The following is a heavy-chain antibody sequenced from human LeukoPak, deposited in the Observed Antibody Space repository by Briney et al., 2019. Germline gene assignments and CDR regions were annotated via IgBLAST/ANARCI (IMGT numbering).Heavy chain of an antibody. V-gene: IGHV4-31*03. D-gene: IGHD3-22*01. CDR2: IYYSGST. CDR1: GGSISSGGYY. CDR3: ARGGDYYDSSGYDGGYYFDY. Sequence: SETLSLTCTVSGGSISSGGYYWSWIRQHPGKGLEWIGYIYYSGSTNYNPSLKSRVTISVDTSKNQFSLKLSSVTAADTAVYYCARGGDYYDSSGYDGGYYFDYWGQGTLVTVSS. J-gene: IGHJ4*02.